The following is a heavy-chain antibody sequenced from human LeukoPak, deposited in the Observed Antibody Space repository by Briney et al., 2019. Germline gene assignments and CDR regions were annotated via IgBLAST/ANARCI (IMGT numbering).Heavy chain of an antibody. CDR1: GFTFSSYA. J-gene: IGHJ4*02. CDR3: ATGPHSSRWNALGY. CDR2: ISYDGSNK. Sequence: GGSLRLSCAGSGFTFSSYAMHWVRQAPGKGLEWVAIISYDGSNKYYADSVKGRFTISRDNSKNTVYLQMNSLRAEDTAVYYCATGPHSSRWNALGYLGQGTLGAGSS. D-gene: IGHD6-13*01. V-gene: IGHV3-30-3*01.